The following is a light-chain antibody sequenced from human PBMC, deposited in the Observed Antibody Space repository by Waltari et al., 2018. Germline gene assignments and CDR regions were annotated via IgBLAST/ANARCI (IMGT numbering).Light chain of an antibody. CDR1: SSDVGFYNL. CDR2: GVI. J-gene: IGLJ3*02. V-gene: IGLV2-23*02. CDR3: CSYVGRNIWV. Sequence: QSALTQPASVSGSPGQSITISCTGTSSDVGFYNLVSWYQQHPDKAPKLLVYGVIERPSGVSNRFSGSNSGNTASLTISGLQAEDEADYYCCSYVGRNIWVFGGGTKVTVL.